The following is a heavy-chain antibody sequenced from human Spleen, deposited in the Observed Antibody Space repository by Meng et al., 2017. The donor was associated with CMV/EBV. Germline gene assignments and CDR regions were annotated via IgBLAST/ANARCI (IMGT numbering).Heavy chain of an antibody. Sequence: ASVKVSCTPSSYTFASYGINWVRQATGQGLEWMGWMNPNSGNTGYAQKFQGRVTMTRNTSISTAYMELSSLRSEDTAVYYCLTEDLCSGGDCSVNYWGQGTLVTVSS. CDR3: LTEDLCSGGDCSVNY. CDR1: SYTFASYG. CDR2: MNPNSGNT. D-gene: IGHD2-15*01. J-gene: IGHJ4*02. V-gene: IGHV1-8*02.